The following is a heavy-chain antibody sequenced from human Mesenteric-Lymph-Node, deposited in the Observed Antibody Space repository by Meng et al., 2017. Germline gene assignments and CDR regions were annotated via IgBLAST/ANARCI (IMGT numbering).Heavy chain of an antibody. J-gene: IGHJ4*02. D-gene: IGHD1-7*01. CDR2: SRNKADSYTT. V-gene: IGHV3-72*01. CDR3: ARDPVGITGTNTDY. CDR1: GFTLSDHY. Sequence: GGSLRLSCAASGFTLSDHYIDWVRQAPGKGLEWVGRSRNKADSYTTEYAASVKGRFTFSRDESKNSLYLQMNSLKTEDTAVYYCARDPVGITGTNTDYWGQGTLVTVSS.